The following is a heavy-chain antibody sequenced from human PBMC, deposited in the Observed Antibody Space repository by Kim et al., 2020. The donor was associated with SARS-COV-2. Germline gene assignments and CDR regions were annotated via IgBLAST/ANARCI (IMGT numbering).Heavy chain of an antibody. D-gene: IGHD6-19*01. Sequence: SETLSLTCTFSGRPISSSRTYWGRHRHPPGKELEWTGRVHHNGNTYYNPSLKRRFTISVDTSKNQFSLNPSSVTAADTIVYYCSRLLPSGWYFDSWAQGTLVTVSS. V-gene: IGHV4-39*01. J-gene: IGHJ4*02. CDR1: GRPISSSRTY. CDR3: SRLLPSGWYFDS. CDR2: VHHNGNT.